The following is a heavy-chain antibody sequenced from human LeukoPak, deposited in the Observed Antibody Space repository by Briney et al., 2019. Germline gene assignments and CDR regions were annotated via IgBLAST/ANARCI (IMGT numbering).Heavy chain of an antibody. V-gene: IGHV1-2*02. Sequence: GSVKVSCKASGYTFTGYYMHWVRQAPGQGLEWMGWINPNSGGTNYAQKFQGRVTMTRDTSISTAYMELSRLRSDDTAVYYCARIVVVVAATPLGWFDPWGQGTLVTVSS. D-gene: IGHD2-15*01. CDR1: GYTFTGYY. J-gene: IGHJ5*02. CDR2: INPNSGGT. CDR3: ARIVVVVAATPLGWFDP.